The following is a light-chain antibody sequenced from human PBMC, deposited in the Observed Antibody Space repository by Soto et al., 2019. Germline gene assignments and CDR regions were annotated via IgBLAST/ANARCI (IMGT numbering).Light chain of an antibody. CDR3: QQLNSRPYT. V-gene: IGKV1-5*01. CDR2: DAS. Sequence: DIQMTQSPSTLSASVGDRVTITCRASQSISSWLAWYQQKLGRAPRLLIYDASSLESGVLSRFSGSGSGTDFTLTISSLQPEDFATYYCQQLNSRPYTFGQGTKVDIK. J-gene: IGKJ2*01. CDR1: QSISSW.